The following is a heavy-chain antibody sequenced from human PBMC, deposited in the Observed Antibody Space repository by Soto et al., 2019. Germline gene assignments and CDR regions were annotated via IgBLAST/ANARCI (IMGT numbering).Heavy chain of an antibody. CDR1: GFTFSSYS. J-gene: IGHJ3*02. CDR3: AKTLWFGALLSAFDI. Sequence: EVQLVESGGGLVQPGGSLRLSCAASGFTFSSYSMNWVRQAPGKGLEWVSYISSSSSTIYYADSVKGRFTISRDNAKNSLYLQMNSLRAEDTAVYYCAKTLWFGALLSAFDIWGQGTMVTVSS. V-gene: IGHV3-48*01. CDR2: ISSSSSTI. D-gene: IGHD3-10*01.